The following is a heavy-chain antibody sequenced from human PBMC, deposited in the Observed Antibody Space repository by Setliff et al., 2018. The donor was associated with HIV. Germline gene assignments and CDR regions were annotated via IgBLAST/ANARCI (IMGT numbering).Heavy chain of an antibody. CDR1: GYTFTNYD. V-gene: IGHV1-18*01. J-gene: IGHJ4*02. D-gene: IGHD3-10*01. CDR3: ARGGDDYGPGTWTFDF. CDR2: ISAHNGKT. Sequence: ASVKVSCKASGYTFTNYDISWVRQAPGQGLEWMGCISAHNGKTNYAQTFQGRVTMTSDTSTTTAYMELRTLRSDDAAVYYCARGGDDYGPGTWTFDFWGQGTLVTVSS.